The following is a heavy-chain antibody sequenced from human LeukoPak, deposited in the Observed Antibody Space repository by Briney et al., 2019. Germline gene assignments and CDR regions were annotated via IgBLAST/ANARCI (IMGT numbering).Heavy chain of an antibody. J-gene: IGHJ6*02. D-gene: IGHD2-2*01. CDR1: VGTSSSYA. Sequence: SVNVSFKASVGTSSSYAISWVRQAPGQGLEWMGGIIPIFGTANYAQKFQGRVTITADESTSTAYMELSSLRSEDTAVYYCAAGKYCSSTSCYPPYYYYGMDVWGQGTTVTVSS. CDR3: AAGKYCSSTSCYPPYYYYGMDV. V-gene: IGHV1-69*01. CDR2: IIPIFGTA.